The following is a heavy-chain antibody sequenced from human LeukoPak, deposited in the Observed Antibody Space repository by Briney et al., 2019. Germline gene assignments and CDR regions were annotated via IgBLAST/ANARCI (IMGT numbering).Heavy chain of an antibody. CDR2: ISYDGSIK. CDR1: GFTFSSYA. CDR3: ARGPGYSSGWYVLSVDY. J-gene: IGHJ4*02. V-gene: IGHV3-30-3*01. D-gene: IGHD6-19*01. Sequence: GGSLRLSCAASGFTFSSYAMHWIRQAPGKGLEWVAVISYDGSIKYYADSVKGRFTTSRDNSKNMLYLQMNSLSAEDTAVYYCARGPGYSSGWYVLSVDYWGQGTLVTVSS.